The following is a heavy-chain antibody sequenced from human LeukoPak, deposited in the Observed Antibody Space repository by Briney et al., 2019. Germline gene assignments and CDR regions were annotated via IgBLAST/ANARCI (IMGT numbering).Heavy chain of an antibody. D-gene: IGHD2-21*02. CDR1: GYTFTGYY. CDR2: INPNSGGT. Sequence: GASVKVSCKASGYTFTGYYMHWVRQAPGQGLEWMGWINPNSGGTNYAQKFQGRVTMTRDTSISTAYMELSRLRSEDTAVYYCARDLHIVVVTAIDDAFDIWGQGTMVTVSS. V-gene: IGHV1-2*02. CDR3: ARDLHIVVVTAIDDAFDI. J-gene: IGHJ3*02.